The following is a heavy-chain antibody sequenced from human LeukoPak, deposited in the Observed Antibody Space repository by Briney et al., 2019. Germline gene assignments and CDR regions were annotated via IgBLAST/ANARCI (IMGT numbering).Heavy chain of an antibody. J-gene: IGHJ5*02. V-gene: IGHV1-18*01. CDR2: ISAYNGNT. Sequence: ASVKVSCKASGYTFTSYGISWVQQAPGQGLEWMGWISAYNGNTNYAQKLQGRVTMTTDTSTSTAYMELRSLRSDDTAVYYCAGTSPYRNWFDPWGQGTLVTVSS. D-gene: IGHD2-2*02. CDR3: AGTSPYRNWFDP. CDR1: GYTFTSYG.